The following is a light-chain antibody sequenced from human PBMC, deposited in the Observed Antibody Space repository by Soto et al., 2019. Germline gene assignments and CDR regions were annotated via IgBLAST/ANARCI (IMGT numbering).Light chain of an antibody. Sequence: AIHLTQSPSSLSASVGDRVTVTCRAGQDIKNALVWYQQKPGKAPKLLIYDASNLESGVPSRFSGSGSGTAFTLTISILQPDDSATYYCQQFKSSPFTFGPGTKVEI. J-gene: IGKJ3*01. V-gene: IGKV1-13*02. CDR1: QDIKNA. CDR2: DAS. CDR3: QQFKSSPFT.